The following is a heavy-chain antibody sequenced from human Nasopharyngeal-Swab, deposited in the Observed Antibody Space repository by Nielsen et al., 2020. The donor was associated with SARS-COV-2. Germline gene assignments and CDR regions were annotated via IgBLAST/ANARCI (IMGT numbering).Heavy chain of an antibody. CDR2: LNHSGST. J-gene: IGHJ4*02. CDR1: GGSFSGYY. Sequence: SETLSLTCAVYGGSFSGYYWSWIRQPPGKGLEWLGELNHSGSTNYNPSLPRRVTISVDTSKNQFSLKLSSVTAADTAVYYCARGRRITMVRGARRGAIDYWGQGTLVTVSS. D-gene: IGHD3-10*01. V-gene: IGHV4-34*01. CDR3: ARGRRITMVRGARRGAIDY.